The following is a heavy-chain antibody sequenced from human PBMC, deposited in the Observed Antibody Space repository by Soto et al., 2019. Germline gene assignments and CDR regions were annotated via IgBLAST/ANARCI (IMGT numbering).Heavy chain of an antibody. Sequence: GGSLRLSCTASGFTFGDYAMSWFRQAPGKGLEWVGFIRSKAYGGTKEYAASGKGRFTISRDDSKSIAYLQMNSLKTEDTAVYYCTREVVEQWLVSGYYFDYWGQGTLVTVSS. D-gene: IGHD6-19*01. V-gene: IGHV3-49*03. CDR3: TREVVEQWLVSGYYFDY. CDR1: GFTFGDYA. CDR2: IRSKAYGGTK. J-gene: IGHJ4*02.